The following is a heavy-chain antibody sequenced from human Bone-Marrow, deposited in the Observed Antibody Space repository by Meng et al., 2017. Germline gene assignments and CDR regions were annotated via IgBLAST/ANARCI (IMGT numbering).Heavy chain of an antibody. D-gene: IGHD2-2*01. CDR2: IYYSGST. J-gene: IGHJ5*02. CDR1: GGSISSSIYD. CDR3: ARAGSGIVVVLDP. Sequence: LQWSGPGMGKPSESLSLPRTFPGGSISSSIYDWGWIRQPPGKGLEWIGSIYYSGSTYYNPSLKSRVTISVDTSKNQFSLKLSSVTAADTAVYYCARAGSGIVVVLDPWGQGTLVTVSS. V-gene: IGHV4-39*07.